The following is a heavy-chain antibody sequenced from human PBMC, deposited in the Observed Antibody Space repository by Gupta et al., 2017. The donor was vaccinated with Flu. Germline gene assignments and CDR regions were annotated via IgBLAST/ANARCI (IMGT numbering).Heavy chain of an antibody. CDR1: GLTFDDSA. CDR2: ITWNGASF. CDR3: ARVGQNYYYGMDV. V-gene: IGHV3-20*04. J-gene: IGHJ6*02. Sequence: EVQLVESGGGVVRRGGSLGLSCPAYGLTFDDSAMSWVRQAPGQGLEWVSGITWNGASFAYADSVKGRFTISRDNAKNSLYLQMNSLRAEDTALYYCARVGQNYYYGMDVWGQGTTVTVSS.